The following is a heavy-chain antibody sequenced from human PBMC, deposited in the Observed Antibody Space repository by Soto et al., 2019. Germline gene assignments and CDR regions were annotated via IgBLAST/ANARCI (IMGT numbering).Heavy chain of an antibody. V-gene: IGHV4-61*01. Sequence: SETMSLTCTVSGGSVSSGSYYWSWIRQPPGKGLEWIGYIYYSGSTNYNPSLKSRVTISVDTSKNQFSLKLSSVTAADTAVYYCARDLSLDYWGQGTLVTVSS. CDR2: IYYSGST. J-gene: IGHJ4*02. CDR3: ARDLSLDY. CDR1: GGSVSSGSYY.